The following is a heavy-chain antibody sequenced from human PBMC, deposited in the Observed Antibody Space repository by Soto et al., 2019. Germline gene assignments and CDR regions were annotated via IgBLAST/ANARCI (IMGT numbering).Heavy chain of an antibody. V-gene: IGHV3-74*01. CDR2: INTDGSVT. D-gene: IGHD1-26*01. J-gene: IGHJ4*02. CDR3: ATQTGLGATNY. CDR1: GFTFNNFW. Sequence: PGGSLRLSCAGSGFTFNNFWMHWVRQAPGKGLVWVARINTDGSVTSHADSVKGRFTISRDNAKSTLYLQMNSLRAEDPARYYCATQTGLGATNYWGRGTMVAVYS.